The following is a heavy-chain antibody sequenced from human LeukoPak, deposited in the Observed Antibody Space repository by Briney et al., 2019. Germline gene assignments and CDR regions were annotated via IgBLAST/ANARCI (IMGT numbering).Heavy chain of an antibody. J-gene: IGHJ4*02. CDR1: GGSISTYY. Sequence: SETLSLTCFVSGGSISTYYWTWIRQPPGKGLEWIGFVYYNGITKYNPSLKSRVTILVDTSRNQFSLKLNSVTAADTAVYYCARRLAMTGRYYFDYWGQGALVTVSS. V-gene: IGHV4-59*08. CDR3: ARRLAMTGRYYFDY. CDR2: VYYNGIT. D-gene: IGHD6-19*01.